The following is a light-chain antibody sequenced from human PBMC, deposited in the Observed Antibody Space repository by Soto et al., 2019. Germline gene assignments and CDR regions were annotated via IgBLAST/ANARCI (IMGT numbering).Light chain of an antibody. J-gene: IGKJ1*01. CDR2: GAS. Sequence: DIVLTQSPGTLSLSPGESATLSCRASQSLSSSYLAWYQQKPGQAPRLLIYGASSRATGIPDRFSGSGSGTDFTLTISRLEPEDFAVYYSQQYGSSPGTFGQGTKVEIK. V-gene: IGKV3-20*01. CDR3: QQYGSSPGT. CDR1: QSLSSSY.